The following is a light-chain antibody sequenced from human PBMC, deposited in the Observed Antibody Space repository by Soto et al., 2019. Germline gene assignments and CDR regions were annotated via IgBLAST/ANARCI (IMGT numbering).Light chain of an antibody. Sequence: EIVLTQSPATLSLSPGERATLSCRASQSVNSFLAWYQQKPGQAPRLLIYDASNRATGIPARFSGSGSGTDFTLTIRSLEPEDFAVYYCQQRTKWPPTFGGGNNVEIK. V-gene: IGKV3-11*01. CDR1: QSVNSF. CDR2: DAS. CDR3: QQRTKWPPT. J-gene: IGKJ4*01.